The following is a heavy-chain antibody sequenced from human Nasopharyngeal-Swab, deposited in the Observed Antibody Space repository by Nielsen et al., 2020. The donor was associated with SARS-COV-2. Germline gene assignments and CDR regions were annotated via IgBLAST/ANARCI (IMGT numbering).Heavy chain of an antibody. V-gene: IGHV1-8*01. D-gene: IGHD3-9*01. J-gene: IGHJ6*02. Sequence: WVRQAPGQGLEWMGWMNPNGGNTGYAQKFQGRVTMTRNTSISTAYMELSSLRSEDTAVYYCARVPRLRYFDWLLYSYYYYGMDVWGQGTTVTVSS. CDR2: MNPNGGNT. CDR3: ARVPRLRYFDWLLYSYYYYGMDV.